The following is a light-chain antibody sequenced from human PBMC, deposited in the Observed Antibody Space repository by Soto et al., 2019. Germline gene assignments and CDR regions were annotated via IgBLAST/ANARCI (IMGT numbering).Light chain of an antibody. Sequence: DIQMTQSPSSLSVSVGDRVTITCRASQSIGGFLSWYQQKLGKAPKLLIYAASSLQSGVPSRFSGSGSGTDSTLTISSLQPEDFATYYCQQSYSTPLTFGGGTKVDIK. CDR1: QSIGGF. V-gene: IGKV1-39*01. CDR2: AAS. J-gene: IGKJ4*01. CDR3: QQSYSTPLT.